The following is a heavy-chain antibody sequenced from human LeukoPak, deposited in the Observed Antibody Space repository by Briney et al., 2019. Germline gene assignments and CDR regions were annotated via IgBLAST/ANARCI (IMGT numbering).Heavy chain of an antibody. CDR3: ARPLYYYGSGNAFDI. CDR1: GYSFTSYW. D-gene: IGHD3-10*01. Sequence: GESLKISCKGSGYSFTSYWIGWVRQMPGKGLEWMGIIYPGDSDTRYSPSFQGQVTISADKSISTAYLQWSSLKASDTVMYYCARPLYYYGSGNAFDIWGQGTMVTVSS. J-gene: IGHJ3*02. V-gene: IGHV5-51*01. CDR2: IYPGDSDT.